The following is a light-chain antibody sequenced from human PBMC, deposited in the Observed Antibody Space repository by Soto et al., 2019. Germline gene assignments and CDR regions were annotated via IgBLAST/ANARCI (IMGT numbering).Light chain of an antibody. V-gene: IGKV3-15*01. Sequence: EIVMTQSPVTLSVSPGDRATLSCRASQSVNSNLAWYQHKPVQTPKLLIYVASTRATGIPARFSGSGSGTEFTLTISSLHSEDFAVYYCQQYNVWPLTFGRGTKVEFK. CDR3: QQYNVWPLT. CDR1: QSVNSN. J-gene: IGKJ4*01. CDR2: VAS.